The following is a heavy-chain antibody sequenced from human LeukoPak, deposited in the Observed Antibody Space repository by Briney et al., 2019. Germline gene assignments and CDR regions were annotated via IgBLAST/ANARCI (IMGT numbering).Heavy chain of an antibody. CDR1: GGSFSGYY. D-gene: IGHD2-21*02. V-gene: IGHV4-34*01. CDR3: ARVRYCGGDCS. J-gene: IGHJ5*02. CDR2: INHSGST. Sequence: SETLSLTCAVYGGSFSGYYWSWIRQPPGKGLEWIGEINHSGSTNYNPSLKSRVTISVDTSKNQFSLKLSSVTAADTAVYYCARVRYCGGDCSWGQGTLVTVSS.